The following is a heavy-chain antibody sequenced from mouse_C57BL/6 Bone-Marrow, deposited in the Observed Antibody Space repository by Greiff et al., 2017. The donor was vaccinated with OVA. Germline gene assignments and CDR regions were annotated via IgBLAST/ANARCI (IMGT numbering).Heavy chain of an antibody. J-gene: IGHJ1*03. Sequence: DVQLQESGGGLVKPGGSLKLSCAASGFTFSSYAMSWVRQTPEKRLEWVATISDGGSYTYYPDNVKGRFTISRDNAKNNLYLQMSHLKSEDTAMYYCARDGTTVVAYWCFDVWGTGTAVTVSS. D-gene: IGHD1-1*01. V-gene: IGHV5-4*01. CDR3: ARDGTTVVAYWCFDV. CDR1: GFTFSSYA. CDR2: ISDGGSYT.